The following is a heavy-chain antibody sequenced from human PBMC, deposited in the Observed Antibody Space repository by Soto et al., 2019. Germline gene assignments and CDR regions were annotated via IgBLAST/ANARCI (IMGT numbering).Heavy chain of an antibody. Sequence: SETLSLTCTVSGASISNSAYYWGGIRQPPGKGLEWIGTISYRGSTFYKPSLKSQVTISVDTIKNQFSLKLDSVTVADTAVYYCVTFDFSSTYYDHWGQGTLVTVSS. D-gene: IGHD6-13*01. V-gene: IGHV4-39*01. J-gene: IGHJ4*02. CDR1: GASISNSAYY. CDR2: ISYRGST. CDR3: VTFDFSSTYYDH.